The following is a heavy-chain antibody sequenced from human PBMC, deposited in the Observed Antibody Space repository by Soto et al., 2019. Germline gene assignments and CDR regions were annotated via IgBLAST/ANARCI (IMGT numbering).Heavy chain of an antibody. J-gene: IGHJ5*02. CDR1: GYNFPDYW. D-gene: IGHD1-26*01. CDR2: IYPGNSET. V-gene: IGHV5-51*01. Sequence: GESLKISCKGSGYNFPDYWIAWVRQMPGKDLEWMGFIYPGNSETRYSPSFQGQVTISADKSLSTAHLQWGSLKASDTAMYYCARRVQSSLYSGSYVDWFDPWGQGTLVTVSS. CDR3: ARRVQSSLYSGSYVDWFDP.